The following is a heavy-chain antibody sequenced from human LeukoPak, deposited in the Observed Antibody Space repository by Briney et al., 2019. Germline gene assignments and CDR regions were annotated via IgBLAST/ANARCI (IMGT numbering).Heavy chain of an antibody. CDR1: GFTFSSHA. J-gene: IGHJ6*03. D-gene: IGHD4-17*01. CDR3: AKGGSTSRVTTSRVVFGYYYYLDV. V-gene: IGHV3-23*01. CDR2: LGGSGGTT. Sequence: GGSLRLSCAASGFTFSSHAMSWVRQAPGKGLEWVSSLGGSGGTTYHADSVKGRFRISRHNSKHTLYLQLNSLRAEDTAVYYCAKGGSTSRVTTSRVVFGYYYYLDVWGKGTPVTVSS.